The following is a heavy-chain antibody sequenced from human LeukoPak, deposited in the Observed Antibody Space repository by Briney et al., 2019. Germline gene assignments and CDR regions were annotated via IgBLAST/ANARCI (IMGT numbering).Heavy chain of an antibody. CDR3: ARVSHYYDSSGYYYGGWFDP. CDR1: GYTFTSYA. V-gene: IGHV7-4-1*02. J-gene: IGHJ5*02. CDR2: INTNTGNP. D-gene: IGHD3-22*01. Sequence: ASVKVSCKASGYTFTSYAMNWVRQAPGQGLEWMGWINTNTGNPTYAQGFTGRFVFSLDTSVSTAYLQISSLKAEDTAVYYCARVSHYYDSSGYYYGGWFDPWGQGTPVTVSS.